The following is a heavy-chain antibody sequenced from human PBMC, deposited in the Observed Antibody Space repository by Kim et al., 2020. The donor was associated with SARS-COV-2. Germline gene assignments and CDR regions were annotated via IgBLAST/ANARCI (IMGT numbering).Heavy chain of an antibody. D-gene: IGHD6-13*01. Sequence: GGSLRLSCAASGFTFSSYAMSWVRQAPGKGLEWVSAISGSGGSTYYADSVKGRFTISRDNSKNTLYLQMNSLRAEDTAVYYCAKDVGGSSSWYLNYYYYGMDVWGEGTKVTVSS. CDR2: ISGSGGST. J-gene: IGHJ6*04. CDR1: GFTFSSYA. CDR3: AKDVGGSSSWYLNYYYYGMDV. V-gene: IGHV3-23*01.